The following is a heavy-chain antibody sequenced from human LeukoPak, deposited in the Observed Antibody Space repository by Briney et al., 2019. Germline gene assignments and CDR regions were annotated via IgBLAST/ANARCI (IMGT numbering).Heavy chain of an antibody. CDR2: ISYDGSNK. J-gene: IGHJ4*02. D-gene: IGHD3-22*01. Sequence: GGSLRLSCAASGFTFSSYAMHWVRQASGKGLEWVAVISYDGSNKYYADSVKGRFTISRDNSKNTLYLQMNSLRAEDTAVYYCASSYDSRAYYFDYWGQGTLVTVSS. CDR3: ASSYDSRAYYFDY. V-gene: IGHV3-30-3*01. CDR1: GFTFSSYA.